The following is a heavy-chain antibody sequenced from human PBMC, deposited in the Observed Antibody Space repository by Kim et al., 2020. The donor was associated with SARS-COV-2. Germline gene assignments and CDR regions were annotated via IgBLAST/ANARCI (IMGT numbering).Heavy chain of an antibody. J-gene: IGHJ2*01. D-gene: IGHD2-21*02. CDR1: GGTFSSYA. CDR2: IIPILGIA. V-gene: IGHV1-69*04. CDR3: AGTNCGGDCYFSRYFDL. Sequence: SVKVSCKASGGTFSSYAISWLRQAPGQGLEWMGRIIPILGIANYAQKFQGRVTITADKSTSTAYMELSSLRSEDTAVYYCAGTNCGGDCYFSRYFDLWGRGTLVTVSS.